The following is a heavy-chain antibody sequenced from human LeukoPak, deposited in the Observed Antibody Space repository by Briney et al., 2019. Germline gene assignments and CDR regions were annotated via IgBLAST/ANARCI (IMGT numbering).Heavy chain of an antibody. D-gene: IGHD4-23*01. Sequence: GGSLRLSCAASGFTFSSYSMNWVRQAPGKGLEWVSSISSSSSYIYYADSVKGRFTISRDNAKNSLYLQMNSLRAEDTAIYYCAREGYGGTSDAFDIWGQGTMVTVSS. V-gene: IGHV3-21*06. CDR1: GFTFSSYS. CDR3: AREGYGGTSDAFDI. J-gene: IGHJ3*02. CDR2: ISSSSSYI.